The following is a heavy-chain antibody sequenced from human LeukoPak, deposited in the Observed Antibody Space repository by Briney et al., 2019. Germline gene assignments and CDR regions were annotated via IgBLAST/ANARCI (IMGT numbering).Heavy chain of an antibody. D-gene: IGHD3-3*01. J-gene: IGHJ3*02. CDR1: TFTFTTNR. CDR3: LGVLIMGPDAFNI. V-gene: IGHV3-30-3*01. Sequence: GGSLRLSCAASTFTFTTNRMHWVRQAPGKGLEWVAVISSDGSNKYYADSVKGRFTISRDNSKNTVYLQMNSLRAEDTAVYYCLGVLIMGPDAFNIWGQGTMVTVSS. CDR2: ISSDGSNK.